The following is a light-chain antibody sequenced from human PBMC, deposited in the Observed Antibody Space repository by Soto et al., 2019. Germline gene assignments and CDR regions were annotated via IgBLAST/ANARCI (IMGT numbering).Light chain of an antibody. J-gene: IGKJ3*01. Sequence: DIVMTQSPLSLTVTPGEPASISCRSSQSLLHRNGHNYLDWYLQKPGQSPKLLIYLGSNRASGVPDRFSGSGSGTDFTLKISRLEAEEVCVYYCIQALQTPFTFGPVNKVYIK. CDR3: IQALQTPFT. CDR1: QSLLHRNGHNY. CDR2: LGS. V-gene: IGKV2-28*01.